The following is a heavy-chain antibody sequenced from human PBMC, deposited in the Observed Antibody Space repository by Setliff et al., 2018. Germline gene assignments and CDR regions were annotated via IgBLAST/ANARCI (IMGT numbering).Heavy chain of an antibody. Sequence: ASVKVSCKASGYSFTSYDINWVRLAAGQGLEWMGWVSPIDDGKPGYAQKFQDGITLTTDTSTNTGYLELRGLRSDDTAVYYCLRLVRYCTKIACQATSGDEVWGLGTLVTVSS. J-gene: IGHJ4*02. V-gene: IGHV1-8*01. D-gene: IGHD2-8*01. CDR2: VSPIDDGKP. CDR1: GYSFTSYD. CDR3: LRLVRYCTKIACQATSGDEV.